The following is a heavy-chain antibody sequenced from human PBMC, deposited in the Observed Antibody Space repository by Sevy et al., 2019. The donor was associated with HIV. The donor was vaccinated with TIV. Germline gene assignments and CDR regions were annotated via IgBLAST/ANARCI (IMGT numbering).Heavy chain of an antibody. V-gene: IGHV4-30-4*01. CDR2: IYYSGST. Sequence: SETLSLTCTVSGGSISSGDYYWSWIRQPPGKGLEWIWYIYYSGSTYYNPSLKSRVTISVDTSKNQFSLKLSSVTAADTAVYYCARVTGYTYYDFWSGYTFDYWGQGTLVTVSS. J-gene: IGHJ4*02. CDR1: GGSISSGDYY. D-gene: IGHD3-3*01. CDR3: ARVTGYTYYDFWSGYTFDY.